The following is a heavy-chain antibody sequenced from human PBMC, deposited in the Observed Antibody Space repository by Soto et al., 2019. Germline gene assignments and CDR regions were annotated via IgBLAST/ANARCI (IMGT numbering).Heavy chain of an antibody. V-gene: IGHV1-2*02. CDR3: ARDPIGGGTQYYCDY. J-gene: IGHJ4*02. Sequence: ASVKVSCKASGYTFTGDYMHWVRQAPGQGLEWMGWINPDTGGADYSQKFQGRVTMTRDTSISTAYMELTSLTSDDTAVYYCARDPIGGGTQYYCDYWGQGTLVTVSS. CDR2: INPDTGGA. D-gene: IGHD3-10*01. CDR1: GYTFTGDY.